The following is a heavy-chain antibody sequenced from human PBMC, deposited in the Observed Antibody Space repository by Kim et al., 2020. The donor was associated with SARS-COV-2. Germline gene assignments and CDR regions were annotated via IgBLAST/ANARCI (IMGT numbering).Heavy chain of an antibody. CDR3: AIDLPLLWFGEASWGVFDY. CDR1: GFTFSSYS. D-gene: IGHD3-10*01. Sequence: GGSLRLSCAASGFTFSSYSMNWVRQAPGKGLEWVSSISSSSSYIYYADSVKGRFTISRDNAKNSLYLQMNSLRAEDTAVYYCAIDLPLLWFGEASWGVFDYWGQGTLVTVSS. J-gene: IGHJ4*02. CDR2: ISSSSSYI. V-gene: IGHV3-21*01.